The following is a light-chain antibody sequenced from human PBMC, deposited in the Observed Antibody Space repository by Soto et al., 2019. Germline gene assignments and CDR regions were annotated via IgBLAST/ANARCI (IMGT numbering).Light chain of an antibody. CDR3: SSYTSSSTVV. J-gene: IGLJ2*01. CDR1: SSDVGGYNY. V-gene: IGLV2-14*01. Sequence: QSALTPPASVSGSPGQSITISCTGTSSDVGGYNYVSWYQQHPGKAPKLMIYDVSNRPSGVSNRFSGSKSGNTASLTISGLQAEDEADYYCSSYTSSSTVVFGEGTMLTVL. CDR2: DVS.